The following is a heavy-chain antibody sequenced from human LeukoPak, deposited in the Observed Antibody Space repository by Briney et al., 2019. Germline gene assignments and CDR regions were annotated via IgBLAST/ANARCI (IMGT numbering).Heavy chain of an antibody. J-gene: IGHJ5*02. CDR3: AREVEAKWFDP. Sequence: GGSLRLSCAASGFTFSSYSMNWVRQAPGKGLEWVSSISSSSTYIYYADSVKGRFTISRDNAKNSLYLQINSLRAEDTAVYYCAREVEAKWFDPWGQGTLVTVSS. D-gene: IGHD2-15*01. CDR1: GFTFSSYS. V-gene: IGHV3-21*01. CDR2: ISSSSTYI.